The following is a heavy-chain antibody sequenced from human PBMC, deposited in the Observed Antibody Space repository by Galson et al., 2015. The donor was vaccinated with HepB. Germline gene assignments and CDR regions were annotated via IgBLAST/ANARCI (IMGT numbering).Heavy chain of an antibody. CDR3: ASATRGYLAS. D-gene: IGHD3-22*01. V-gene: IGHV6-1*01. Sequence: CAISGDSVSSNSVAWNWIRQSPSRGLEGLGRTYYRSQWSNDYAVSVKSRITINPDTSKNQFSLQLNSVTPEDTAVYYCASATRGYLASGAQGPLVTVSS. J-gene: IGHJ4*02. CDR1: GDSVSSNSVA. CDR2: TYYRSQWSN.